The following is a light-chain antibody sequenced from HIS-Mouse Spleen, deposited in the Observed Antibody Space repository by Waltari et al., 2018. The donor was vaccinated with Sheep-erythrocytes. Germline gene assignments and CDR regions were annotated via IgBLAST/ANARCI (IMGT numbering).Light chain of an antibody. CDR3: SSYAGSNNWV. CDR1: SRAVGGHNH. Sequence: QSALTQPPPASGSPGQSVTIPCTGTSRAVGGHNHVSWYQQHPGKAPKLMIYEVSKRPSGVPDRFSGSKSGNTASLTVSGLQAEDEADYYCSSYAGSNNWVFGGGTKLTVL. CDR2: EVS. J-gene: IGLJ3*02. V-gene: IGLV2-8*01.